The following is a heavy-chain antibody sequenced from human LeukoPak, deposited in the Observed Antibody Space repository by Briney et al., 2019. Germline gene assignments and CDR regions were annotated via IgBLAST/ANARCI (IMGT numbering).Heavy chain of an antibody. V-gene: IGHV4-39*07. Sequence: PSETLSLTCTVSGGSISSSSYYWGWIRQPPGKGLEWIGSIYYSGSTYYNPSLKSRVTISVDTSKNQFSLKLGSVTAADTAVYYCARWYRSSQWFDYWGQGTLVTVSS. CDR1: GGSISSSSYY. J-gene: IGHJ4*02. CDR2: IYYSGST. CDR3: ARWYRSSQWFDY. D-gene: IGHD6-13*01.